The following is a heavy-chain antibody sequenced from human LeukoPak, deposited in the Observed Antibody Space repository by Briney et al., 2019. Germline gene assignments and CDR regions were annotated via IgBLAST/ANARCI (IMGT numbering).Heavy chain of an antibody. CDR1: GYTLNELS. Sequence: ASVKVSCKVSGYTLNELSMHWVRQAPGKGLEWMGGFDPEDGETIYAQKFQGRVTMTEDTSTDTAYMELSSLRSEDTAVYYCATRIRYSNYVGGWFDPWGQGTLVTVSS. V-gene: IGHV1-24*01. J-gene: IGHJ5*02. CDR3: ATRIRYSNYVGGWFDP. D-gene: IGHD4-11*01. CDR2: FDPEDGET.